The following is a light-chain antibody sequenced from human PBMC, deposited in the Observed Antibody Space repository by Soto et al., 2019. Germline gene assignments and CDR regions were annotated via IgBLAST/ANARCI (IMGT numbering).Light chain of an antibody. CDR1: QSIGTW. Sequence: DIQMTQSPSTLSASVGDRVTITCRASQSIGTWLAWYQQKPGKAPKLLIYDVSSLESGVPSRFSGSGSGTEFTLTISSLQTDDFATYYCQQYNSYSSWTFGQGTKVDIK. J-gene: IGKJ1*01. CDR3: QQYNSYSSWT. V-gene: IGKV1-5*01. CDR2: DVS.